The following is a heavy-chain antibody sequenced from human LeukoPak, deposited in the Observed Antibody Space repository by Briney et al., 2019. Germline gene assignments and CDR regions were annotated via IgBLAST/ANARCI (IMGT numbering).Heavy chain of an antibody. Sequence: PGGSLRLSCVASGFTFSSYSMDWVRQAPGKGLEWVASITGSTYSTYIYYADSVKGRFTISRDNAKNSLYLQMNSLRAGDTAVYYCARITGVTWNYFDYWGQGTLVTVSS. CDR3: ARITGVTWNYFDY. V-gene: IGHV3-21*01. CDR1: GFTFSSYS. J-gene: IGHJ4*02. D-gene: IGHD1-20*01. CDR2: ITGSTYSTYI.